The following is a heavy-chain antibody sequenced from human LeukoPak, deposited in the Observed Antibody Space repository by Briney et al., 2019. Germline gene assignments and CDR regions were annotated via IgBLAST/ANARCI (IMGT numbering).Heavy chain of an antibody. D-gene: IGHD6-6*01. J-gene: IGHJ3*02. CDR3: ARVIAGRPAFDI. Sequence: AASVKASCKASGYTFTGYYMHWVRQAPGQGLEWMGWINPNSGGTNYAQKFQGRVTMTRDTSISTAYMELSRLRSDDTAVYYCARVIAGRPAFDIWGQGTMVTVSS. V-gene: IGHV1-2*02. CDR2: INPNSGGT. CDR1: GYTFTGYY.